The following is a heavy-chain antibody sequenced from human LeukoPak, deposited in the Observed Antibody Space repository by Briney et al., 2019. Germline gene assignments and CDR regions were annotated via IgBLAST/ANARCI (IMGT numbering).Heavy chain of an antibody. CDR3: TRVNSSGWSLDY. CDR1: GFTFSSYS. V-gene: IGHV3-21*03. CDR2: ISSSNTYI. D-gene: IGHD6-19*01. Sequence: GGSLRLSCAASGFTFSSYSMNWVRQAPGKGLEWVSSISSSNTYIYYADSVKGRFTISRDNAKNSLYLQMNSLKTEDTAVYYCTRVNSSGWSLDYWGQGTLVTVSS. J-gene: IGHJ4*02.